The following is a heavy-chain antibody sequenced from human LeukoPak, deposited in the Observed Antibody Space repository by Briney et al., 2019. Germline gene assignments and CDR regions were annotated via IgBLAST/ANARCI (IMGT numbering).Heavy chain of an antibody. D-gene: IGHD3-10*01. Sequence: SETLSLTCTVSGGSISSYYWSWTRQPPGKGLEWIGYIYYSGSTNYNPSLKSRVTISVDTSKNQFSLKLSSVTAADTAVYYCARVTSGGFDYWGQGTLVTVSS. V-gene: IGHV4-59*01. CDR2: IYYSGST. CDR1: GGSISSYY. J-gene: IGHJ4*02. CDR3: ARVTSGGFDY.